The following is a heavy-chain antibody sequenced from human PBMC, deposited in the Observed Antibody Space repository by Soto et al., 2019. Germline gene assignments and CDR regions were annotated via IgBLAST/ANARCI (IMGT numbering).Heavy chain of an antibody. CDR3: AKESRVGVVVAATRWFDP. Sequence: PGGSLRLSCAASGFTFSSYAMSWVRQAPGKGLEWVSATSGSGGSTYYADSVKGRFTISRDNSKNTLYLQMNSLRAEDTAVYYCAKESRVGVVVAATRWFDPWGQGTLVTVT. J-gene: IGHJ5*02. V-gene: IGHV3-23*01. CDR2: TSGSGGST. D-gene: IGHD2-15*01. CDR1: GFTFSSYA.